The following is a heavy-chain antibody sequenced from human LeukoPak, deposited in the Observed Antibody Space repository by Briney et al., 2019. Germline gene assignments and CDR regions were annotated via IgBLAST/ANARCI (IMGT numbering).Heavy chain of an antibody. D-gene: IGHD2-15*01. J-gene: IGHJ3*02. CDR2: IKSKTDGGTT. V-gene: IGHV3-15*01. Sequence: GGSLRLSCAASGFTFSNAWMSWVRQAPGKGLEWVGRIKSKTDGGTTDYAAPVKGRFTISRDDSKNTLYLQMNSLKTEDTAVYYCTTELGYCSGGSCYSAAFDIWGQGTMVTVSS. CDR1: GFTFSNAW. CDR3: TTELGYCSGGSCYSAAFDI.